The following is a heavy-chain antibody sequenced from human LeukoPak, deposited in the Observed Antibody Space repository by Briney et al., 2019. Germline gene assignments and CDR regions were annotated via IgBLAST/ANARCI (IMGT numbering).Heavy chain of an antibody. CDR3: ARGVEQHLVRIGFDI. D-gene: IGHD6-13*01. CDR1: GFTFSTYG. V-gene: IGHV3-64*02. Sequence: GGSLRLSCEASGFTFSTYGMHWVHQAPGKGLEDVSAISDNGGSTYYADSVKGRFTISRDNSKNTLYLQMGSLRAEDMAVYYCARGVEQHLVRIGFDIWGQGTMVTVSS. J-gene: IGHJ3*02. CDR2: ISDNGGST.